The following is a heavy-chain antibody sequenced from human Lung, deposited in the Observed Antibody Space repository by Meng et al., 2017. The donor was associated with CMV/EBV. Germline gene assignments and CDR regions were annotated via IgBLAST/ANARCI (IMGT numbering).Heavy chain of an antibody. J-gene: IGHJ4*02. V-gene: IGHV4-34*01. CDR2: INHSENF. CDR3: GRGSHYFDY. CDR1: GESFNAHY. Sequence: LSLACAVSGESFNAHYWSWIRQPPGKGLEWIGEINHSENFNYNPSLKSRATISVDTSKNQFSLKLTSVTAADTAVYYCGRGSHYFDYWGQGTLVTVSS.